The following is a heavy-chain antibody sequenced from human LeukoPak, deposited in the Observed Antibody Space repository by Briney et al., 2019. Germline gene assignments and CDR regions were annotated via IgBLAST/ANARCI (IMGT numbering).Heavy chain of an antibody. CDR2: IKSKTDGGTT. J-gene: IGHJ4*02. CDR3: TTGAPRAYSGSYSNC. Sequence: PGGSLRPSCAASGFTFSNAWMSWVRQAPGKGLEWVGRIKSKTDGGTTDYAAPVKGRFTISRDDSQNTLYLQMNSLKTEDTAVYYCTTGAPRAYSGSYSNCWGQGTLVTVSS. D-gene: IGHD1-26*01. V-gene: IGHV3-15*01. CDR1: GFTFSNAW.